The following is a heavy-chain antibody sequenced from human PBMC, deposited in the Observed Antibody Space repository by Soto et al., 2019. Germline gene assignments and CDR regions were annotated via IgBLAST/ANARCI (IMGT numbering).Heavy chain of an antibody. CDR2: IYYSGST. D-gene: IGHD6-13*01. CDR3: ATVLLPPIAAAGPFRFAP. V-gene: IGHV4-31*03. J-gene: IGHJ5*02. CDR1: GGSISSGGYY. Sequence: PSETLSLTCTVSGGSISSGGYYWSWMRQHPGKGLEWSGYIYYSGSTYYNPSLKSRVTISVDTAKNQFSLTLSSVTAADTAVDDCATVLLPPIAAAGPFRFAPWGQGTLVTVSS.